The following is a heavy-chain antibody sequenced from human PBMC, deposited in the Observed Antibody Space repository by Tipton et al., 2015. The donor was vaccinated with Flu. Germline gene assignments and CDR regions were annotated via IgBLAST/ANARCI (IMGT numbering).Heavy chain of an antibody. Sequence: TLSLTCSISGDSISSDNYWGWIRQPPGKGLEWIGNIFRTGNIYRNPSLKSRVTISVDRSKNQFSLKVFTVTAADTAVYYCARRDYNNYVSIPKNWFDSWGQGTLVTVSS. CDR2: IFRTGNI. CDR1: GDSISSDNY. CDR3: ARRDYNNYVSIPKNWFDS. D-gene: IGHD4-11*01. J-gene: IGHJ5*01. V-gene: IGHV4-38-2*01.